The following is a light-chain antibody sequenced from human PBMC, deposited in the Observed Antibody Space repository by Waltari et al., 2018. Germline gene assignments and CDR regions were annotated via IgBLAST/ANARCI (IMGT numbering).Light chain of an antibody. CDR2: GAS. V-gene: IGKV4-1*01. Sequence: MVITSSQAPRACPLAGGPPINASPSQSVCFSSNDKNYLAWYQQKPGQPPKVLIYGASTRESGVPDRFSGSGSGTDFTLTIDSLQAEDVAVYYCQQYYNNPYTFGQGTRLEI. J-gene: IGKJ2*01. CDR3: QQYYNNPYT. CDR1: QSVCFSSNDKNY.